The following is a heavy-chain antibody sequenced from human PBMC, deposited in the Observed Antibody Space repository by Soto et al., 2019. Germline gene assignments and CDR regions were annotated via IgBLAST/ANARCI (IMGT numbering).Heavy chain of an antibody. Sequence: ASVKVSCKASGGTFSSYAISWVRQAPGQGLEWMGGIIPIFGTANYAQKFQGRVTITADESTSTAYMELSSLRSEDTAVYYCASSIAAAGTLFPGMDVWGQGTTVTVSS. J-gene: IGHJ6*02. CDR2: IIPIFGTA. D-gene: IGHD6-13*01. V-gene: IGHV1-69*13. CDR1: GGTFSSYA. CDR3: ASSIAAAGTLFPGMDV.